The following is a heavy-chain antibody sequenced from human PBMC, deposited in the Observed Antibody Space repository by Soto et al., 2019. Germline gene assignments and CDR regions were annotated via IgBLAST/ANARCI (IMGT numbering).Heavy chain of an antibody. J-gene: IGHJ4*02. D-gene: IGHD2-21*02. CDR3: AILGGDVDS. Sequence: QVQLVQSGAEVQKPGSSVNVSCKASGDTPSTYAISWVRQAPGQGLEWMGGIIPILGTPNYAQRFQGRITISADTSTRTTYMELNSVTSDDTSVFYCAILGGDVDSGGQGTLVIVSS. CDR2: IIPILGTP. CDR1: GDTPSTYA. V-gene: IGHV1-69*14.